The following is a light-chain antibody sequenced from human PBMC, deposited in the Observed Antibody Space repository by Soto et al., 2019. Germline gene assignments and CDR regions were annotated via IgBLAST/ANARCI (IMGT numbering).Light chain of an antibody. J-gene: IGKJ1*01. CDR2: KAS. CDR3: QQYSKYWT. V-gene: IGKV1-5*03. CDR1: QSISTW. Sequence: DIQMTQSPSTLSASVGDRVAITCRASQSISTWLAWYQQKPGKAPKLLIQKASSLESGVPSRFSGSGSGTEFTLTISSLRPDDFATYYCQQYSKYWTFGQGTKVEMK.